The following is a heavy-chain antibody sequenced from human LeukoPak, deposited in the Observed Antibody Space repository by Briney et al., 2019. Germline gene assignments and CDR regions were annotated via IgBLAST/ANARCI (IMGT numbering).Heavy chain of an antibody. J-gene: IGHJ4*02. CDR2: MNPNSGNT. CDR3: ARVNRGYSYGALDY. V-gene: IGHV1-8*01. D-gene: IGHD5-18*01. CDR1: GYTFTSYD. Sequence: GASVKVSCKASGYTFTSYDINWVRQATGQGLEWMGWMNPNSGNTGYAQKFQGRVTMTRNTSISTAYMELSSLRSGDTAVYYCARVNRGYSYGALDYWGQGTLVTVSS.